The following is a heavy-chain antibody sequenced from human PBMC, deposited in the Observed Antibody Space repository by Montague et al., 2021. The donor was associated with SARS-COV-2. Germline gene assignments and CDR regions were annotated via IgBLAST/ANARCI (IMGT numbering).Heavy chain of an antibody. V-gene: IGHV3-30*04. J-gene: IGHJ4*02. CDR1: GLTFSSYA. CDR2: ISYDGSNK. D-gene: IGHD3-10*01. CDR3: ARDYSDSVLLWFGELPSQPIDD. Sequence: SRRLSLSASGLTFSSYAMHWVRQAPGKGLEWVAVISYDGSNKYYADSVKGRFTISRDNSKNTLYLQMNSRRAEDTAVYYCARDYSDSVLLWFGELPSQPIDDWGQGTLVTVSS.